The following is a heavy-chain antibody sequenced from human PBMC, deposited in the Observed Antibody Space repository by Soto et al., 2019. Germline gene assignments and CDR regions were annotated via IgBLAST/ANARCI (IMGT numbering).Heavy chain of an antibody. J-gene: IGHJ4*02. V-gene: IGHV3-30*18. Sequence: GGSLRLSCAASGFTFSNYGMHWVRQAPGKGLEWVAVTSSDGGNKYYAASVKGRFTISRDNSKSTLYLQMNSLRTEDTAVYYCAKSRDFWSGANDYWGQGTVVTVSS. CDR3: AKSRDFWSGANDY. D-gene: IGHD3-3*01. CDR1: GFTFSNYG. CDR2: TSSDGGNK.